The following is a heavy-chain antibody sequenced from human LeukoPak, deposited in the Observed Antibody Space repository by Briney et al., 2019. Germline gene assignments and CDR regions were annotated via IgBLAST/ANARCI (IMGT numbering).Heavy chain of an antibody. CDR2: IIPIFGTA. J-gene: IGHJ6*03. V-gene: IGHV1-69*13. CDR3: ARSSYDFWSGRAYYYYYMDV. D-gene: IGHD3-3*01. CDR1: GGTFSSYA. Sequence: ASVKVSCKASGGTFSSYAISWVRQAPGQGLEWMGGIIPIFGTANYAQKFQGRVTITADESTSTAYMELSSLRSEDTAVYYCARSSYDFWSGRAYYYYYMDVWGKGTTVTVSS.